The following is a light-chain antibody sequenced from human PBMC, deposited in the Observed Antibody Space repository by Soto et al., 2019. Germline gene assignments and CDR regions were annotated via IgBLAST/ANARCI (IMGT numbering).Light chain of an antibody. CDR2: GNS. Sequence: QSVLTQPPSVSGAPGQRVTISCTGSSSNIGAGYDVHWYKQLPGTAPKLLIYGNSNRPSGVPDRFSGSKSGTSASLAITGLQAEDEADYYCQSYDSSLSVFGGGTKVTVL. V-gene: IGLV1-40*01. CDR1: SSNIGAGYD. CDR3: QSYDSSLSV. J-gene: IGLJ2*01.